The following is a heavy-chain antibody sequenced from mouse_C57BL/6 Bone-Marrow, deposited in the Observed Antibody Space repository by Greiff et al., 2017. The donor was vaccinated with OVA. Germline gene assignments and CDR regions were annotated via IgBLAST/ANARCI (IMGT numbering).Heavy chain of an antibody. CDR1: GYTFTSYG. D-gene: IGHD2-4*01. CDR2: IYPRSGNN. Sequence: QVHVKQSGAELARPGASVKLSCKASGYTFTSYGISWVKQRTGQGLEWIGEIYPRSGNNYYNEKFKGKATLTADKSSSTAYMELRSLTSEDSAVYFCARVDYVYAMDYWGQGTSVTVSS. J-gene: IGHJ4*01. V-gene: IGHV1-81*01. CDR3: ARVDYVYAMDY.